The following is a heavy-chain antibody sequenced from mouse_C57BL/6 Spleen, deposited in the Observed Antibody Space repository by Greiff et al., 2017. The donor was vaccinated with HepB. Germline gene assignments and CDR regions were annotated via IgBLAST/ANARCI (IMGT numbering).Heavy chain of an antibody. J-gene: IGHJ2*01. CDR1: GYTFTSYW. V-gene: IGHV1-69*01. D-gene: IGHD1-1*01. Sequence: QVQLQQPGAELVMPGASMKLSCKASGYTFTSYWMHWVKQRPGQGLEWIGEIDPSDSYTNYNQKFKGKSTLTVDKSSSTAYMQLSSLTSEDSAVYYCARNYGSSFDYWGQGTTLTVSS. CDR2: IDPSDSYT. CDR3: ARNYGSSFDY.